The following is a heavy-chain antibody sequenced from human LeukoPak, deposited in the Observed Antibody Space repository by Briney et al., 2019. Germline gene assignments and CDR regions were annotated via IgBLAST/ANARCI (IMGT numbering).Heavy chain of an antibody. CDR1: GYTFTSYY. V-gene: IGHV1-46*01. J-gene: IGHJ4*02. Sequence: ASVKVSCKASGYTFTSYYMHWVRQAPGQGLEWMGIINPSGGSTSYAQKFQGRVTTTRDMSTSTVYMELSSLRSEDTAVYYCARGIGYDILTGYGYYFDYWGQGTLVTVSS. CDR2: INPSGGST. CDR3: ARGIGYDILTGYGYYFDY. D-gene: IGHD3-9*01.